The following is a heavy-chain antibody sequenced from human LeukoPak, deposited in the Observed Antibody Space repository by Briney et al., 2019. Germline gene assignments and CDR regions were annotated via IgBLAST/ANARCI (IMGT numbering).Heavy chain of an antibody. J-gene: IGHJ6*03. V-gene: IGHV4-39*07. CDR3: VRDFSSSSTVYYYYYMDV. CDR1: GGSISSGTYY. Sequence: PSETLSLTCTVSGGSISSGTYYWGWVRQPPGKGLEWIGTIYYSGTTYYNPSLKSRVTISIDTSKNHFSLKLSSVTAADTAIYYCVRDFSSSSTVYYYYYMDVWGKGTTVTVSS. CDR2: IYYSGTT. D-gene: IGHD6-6*01.